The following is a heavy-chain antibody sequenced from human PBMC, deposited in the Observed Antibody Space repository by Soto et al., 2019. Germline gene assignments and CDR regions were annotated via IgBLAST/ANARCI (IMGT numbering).Heavy chain of an antibody. J-gene: IGHJ5*02. D-gene: IGHD6-13*01. V-gene: IGHV3-48*01. Sequence: EVQLVESGGGLVQPGGSLRLSCAASGFTSSSYSMNWVRQAPGNGLEWVSYISSSSSTIYYADSVKGRFTISRDNAKNSLYLQMNSLRAEDTAVYYCARHPERIAQIGWFDPWGQGTLVTVSS. CDR3: ARHPERIAQIGWFDP. CDR1: GFTSSSYS. CDR2: ISSSSSTI.